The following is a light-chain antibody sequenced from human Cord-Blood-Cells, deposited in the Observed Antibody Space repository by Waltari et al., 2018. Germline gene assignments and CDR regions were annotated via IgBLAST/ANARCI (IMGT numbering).Light chain of an antibody. V-gene: IGLV2-14*01. Sequence: QSALTQPASVSGSPGQSITISCTGTRSDVGGYTLVSWYQHHPGKAPKLMIYDVCKRPSGVSNRFSGSKSGNTASLTISGLQAEDEADYYCSSYTSSSTWVFGGGTKLTVL. CDR3: SSYTSSSTWV. CDR2: DVC. J-gene: IGLJ3*02. CDR1: RSDVGGYTL.